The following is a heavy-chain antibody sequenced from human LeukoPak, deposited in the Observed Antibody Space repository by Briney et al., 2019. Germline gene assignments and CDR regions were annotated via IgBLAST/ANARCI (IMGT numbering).Heavy chain of an antibody. J-gene: IGHJ1*01. CDR3: ARDLSDVHPYFQY. CDR1: GFIFGDYS. CDR2: ISSSSTYI. Sequence: PGGSLTLSCAASGFIFGDYSMNWIRQAPGKGLEWVSSISSSSTYIYYADSVKGRFTISRDNAKNSLYLQMNSLRAEDTAVYYCARDLSDVHPYFQYWGQGTLATVSS. D-gene: IGHD6-6*01. V-gene: IGHV3-21*01.